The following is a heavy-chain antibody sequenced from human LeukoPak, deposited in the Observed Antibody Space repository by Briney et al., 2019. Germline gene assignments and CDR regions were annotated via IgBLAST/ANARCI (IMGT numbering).Heavy chain of an antibody. CDR1: GFTFSSYS. CDR3: AREDSSGYYYVDY. V-gene: IGHV3-21*01. Sequence: GGSLRLSCAASGFTFSSYSMNWVRQAPGKGLEWVSSISSSSSYIYYADSVKGRFTTSRDNAKNSLYLQMNSLRAEDTAVYYCAREDSSGYYYVDYWGQGTLVTVSS. CDR2: ISSSSSYI. J-gene: IGHJ4*02. D-gene: IGHD3-22*01.